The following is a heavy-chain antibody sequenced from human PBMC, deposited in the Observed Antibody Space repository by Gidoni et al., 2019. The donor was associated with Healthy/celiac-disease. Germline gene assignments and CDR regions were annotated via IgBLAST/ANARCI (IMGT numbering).Heavy chain of an antibody. CDR1: GFTFSIYS. CDR2: ISGSGGST. D-gene: IGHD3-10*01. J-gene: IGHJ4*02. V-gene: IGHV3-23*01. Sequence: EVQLLESGGGLVQPGGSLRLSCSASGFTFSIYSMSWVRQAPGKGLEWVSAISGSGGSTYYADSVKGRFTISRDNSKNTLYLQMNSLRAEDTAVYYCAKVLVRGASRDYWGQGTLVTVSS. CDR3: AKVLVRGASRDY.